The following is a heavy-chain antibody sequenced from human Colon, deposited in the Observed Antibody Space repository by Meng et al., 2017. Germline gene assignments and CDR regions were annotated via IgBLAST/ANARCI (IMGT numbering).Heavy chain of an antibody. CDR1: GDSVSSNTAA. Sequence: QVQLQQSGPGLVKPSQTLSLTCVISGDSVSSNTAAWNWIRQSPSRGLEWLGRTYYWSKWYNAYAVSVKSRMTFNADTSKNQVSLQVNSVTPEDTAVYYCARDHGYSYGLPLDYWGQGILVTVSS. V-gene: IGHV6-1*01. D-gene: IGHD5-18*01. CDR2: TYYWSKWYN. CDR3: ARDHGYSYGLPLDY. J-gene: IGHJ4*02.